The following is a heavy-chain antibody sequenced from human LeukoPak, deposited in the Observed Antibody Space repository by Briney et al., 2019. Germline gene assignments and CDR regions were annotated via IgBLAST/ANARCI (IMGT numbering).Heavy chain of an antibody. CDR2: ISGGGGST. CDR3: AKDEDSAVAGSDTFHI. Sequence: TGGSLRVSCAASGFTFNNYAMSWVRQAPGKGLEWVSAISGGGGSTYYADSVKGRFTISRDNSRTTLYLQMNSLRAEDTAVYYCAKDEDSAVAGSDTFHIWGQGTMVTVSS. V-gene: IGHV3-23*01. CDR1: GFTFNNYA. D-gene: IGHD6-19*01. J-gene: IGHJ3*02.